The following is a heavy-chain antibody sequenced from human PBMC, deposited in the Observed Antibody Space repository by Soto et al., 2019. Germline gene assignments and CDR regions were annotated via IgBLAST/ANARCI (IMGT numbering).Heavy chain of an antibody. CDR2: IYSGGST. CDR3: ARDWVYSSSSISYYYGMDV. CDR1: GFTVSSNY. D-gene: IGHD6-6*01. V-gene: IGHV3-53*01. Sequence: GGSLRLSCAASGFTVSSNYMSWVRQAPGKGLEWVSVIYSGGSTYYADSVKGRFTISRDNSKNTLYLQMNSLRAEDTAVYYCARDWVYSSSSISYYYGMDVWGQGTTVTVSS. J-gene: IGHJ6*02.